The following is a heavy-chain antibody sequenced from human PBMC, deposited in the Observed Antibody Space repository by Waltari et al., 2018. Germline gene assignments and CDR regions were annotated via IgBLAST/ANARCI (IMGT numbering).Heavy chain of an antibody. Sequence: QVQLVQSGAEVKKPGASVKVSCKASGYTFTSYDIHWVRQATGQVLEWMGWMNPNSGNTGYAQKFQGRVTMTRNTSISTAYMELSSLRSEDTAVYYCARGGSYYRYYYMDVWGKGTTVTVSS. CDR2: MNPNSGNT. V-gene: IGHV1-8*01. CDR1: GYTFTSYD. J-gene: IGHJ6*03. CDR3: ARGGSYYRYYYMDV.